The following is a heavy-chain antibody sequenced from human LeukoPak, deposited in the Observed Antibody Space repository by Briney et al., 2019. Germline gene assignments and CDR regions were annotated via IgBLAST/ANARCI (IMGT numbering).Heavy chain of an antibody. Sequence: ASVKVSCKASGYTLTSYGISWVRQAPGQGLEWMGWISAYNGNTNYAQKLQGRVTMTTDTSTSTAYMELRSLRSDDTAVYYCARIEMATTRSWFDPWGQGTLVTVSS. CDR2: ISAYNGNT. V-gene: IGHV1-18*01. J-gene: IGHJ5*02. CDR1: GYTLTSYG. CDR3: ARIEMATTRSWFDP. D-gene: IGHD5-24*01.